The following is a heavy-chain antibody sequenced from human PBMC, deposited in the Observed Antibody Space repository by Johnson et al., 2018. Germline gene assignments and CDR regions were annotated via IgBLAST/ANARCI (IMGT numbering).Heavy chain of an antibody. CDR1: GFEFEDYT. D-gene: IGHD4/OR15-4a*01. Sequence: VQLVESGGVVVQPGGSLRLSCVTSGFEFEDYTLHWVRQAPGKGLEWVSLITWDGRTPDYADSVNGRFTISKDNYNNSLYPQINSLRTEDTPFYYCAKDVFYGGLAYAIDAWGQGTLVTVSS. V-gene: IGHV3-43*01. CDR3: AKDVFYGGLAYAIDA. CDR2: ITWDGRTP. J-gene: IGHJ3*01.